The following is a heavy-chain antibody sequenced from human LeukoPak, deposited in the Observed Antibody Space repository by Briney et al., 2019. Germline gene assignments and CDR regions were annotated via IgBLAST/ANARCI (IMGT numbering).Heavy chain of an antibody. V-gene: IGHV3-66*01. J-gene: IGHJ4*02. CDR3: AGEYRYSYGSYYFDY. CDR2: IYSGGST. Sequence: GGSLRLSCAASGFTVSSNYMSWVRQAPGKGLEWVSVIYSGGSTYYADSVKGIFTISRDNSKNTLYLQMNSLRAEDTAVYYCAGEYRYSYGSYYFDYWGQGTLVTVSS. CDR1: GFTVSSNY. D-gene: IGHD5-18*01.